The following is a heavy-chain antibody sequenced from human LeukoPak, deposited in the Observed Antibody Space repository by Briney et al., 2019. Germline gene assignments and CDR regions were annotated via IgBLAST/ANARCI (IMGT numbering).Heavy chain of an antibody. Sequence: GGSLRLSCAASGFTFSSYAMSWVRQAPGKGLEWVSSISGSGGSTYYADSVKGRFTISRDNSKNTLYLQMNSLRAEDTAVYYCAKHKYGDGRAFDIWGQGTMVIVSS. CDR3: AKHKYGDGRAFDI. CDR1: GFTFSSYA. J-gene: IGHJ3*02. V-gene: IGHV3-23*01. D-gene: IGHD4-17*01. CDR2: ISGSGGST.